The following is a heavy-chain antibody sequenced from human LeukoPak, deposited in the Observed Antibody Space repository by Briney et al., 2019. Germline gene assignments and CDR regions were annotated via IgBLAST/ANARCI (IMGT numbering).Heavy chain of an antibody. V-gene: IGHV4-4*09. CDR3: ARDPTALVSYGFDP. CDR1: GGSISRYY. D-gene: IGHD5-18*01. CDR2: IYTSGST. J-gene: IGHJ5*02. Sequence: SETLSLTCTVSGGSISRYYWSWIRQPPGKGLEWIGYIYTSGSTNYNPSLKSRVTISVDTSKNQFSLNLSSVTAADTAVYYCARDPTALVSYGFDPWGQGTLVTVSS.